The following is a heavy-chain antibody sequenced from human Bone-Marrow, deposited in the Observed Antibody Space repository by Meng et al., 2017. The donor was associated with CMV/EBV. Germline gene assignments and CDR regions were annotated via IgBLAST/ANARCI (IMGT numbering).Heavy chain of an antibody. CDR3: ARQAGTVVGATRYLDY. CDR2: IYYSGST. CDR1: GGSISSSSYY. J-gene: IGHJ4*02. Sequence: SETLSLTCTVSGGSISSSSYYWGWIRQPPGKGLEWIGSIYYSGSTYYNPSLKSRVTISVDTSKNQFSLKLSSVTAADTAVYYCARQAGTVVGATRYLDYWGQGTLVTVSS. V-gene: IGHV4-39*01. D-gene: IGHD1-26*01.